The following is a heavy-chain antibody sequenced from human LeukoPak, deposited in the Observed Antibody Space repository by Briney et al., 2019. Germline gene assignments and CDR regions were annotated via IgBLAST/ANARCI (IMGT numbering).Heavy chain of an antibody. CDR1: GGFISSGGYY. CDR3: ARNPANYYDSSGRMGAFDV. J-gene: IGHJ3*01. V-gene: IGHV4-39*01. D-gene: IGHD3-22*01. CDR2: GHHNGIT. Sequence: SETLSLTCVVSGGFISSGGYYWGWIRHPPEKGLEWIGSGHHNGITYYNTSLKSRVTISVDKSKNQLTLELTSVTAADTAVYYCARNPANYYDSSGRMGAFDVWGQGTMVTVSS.